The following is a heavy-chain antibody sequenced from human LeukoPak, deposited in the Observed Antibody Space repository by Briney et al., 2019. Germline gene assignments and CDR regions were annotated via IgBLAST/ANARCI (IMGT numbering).Heavy chain of an antibody. J-gene: IGHJ5*02. CDR1: GGTFSSYA. CDR3: ARDRNGTMVRGVGSWFDP. CDR2: IIPILGIA. Sequence: SVKVSCKASGGTFSSYAISWVRQAPGQGLEWMGRIIPILGIANYAQKFQGRVTITADKSTSTAYMELSSLRSEDTAVYYCARDRNGTMVRGVGSWFDPWGQGTLVTVSS. V-gene: IGHV1-69*04. D-gene: IGHD3-10*01.